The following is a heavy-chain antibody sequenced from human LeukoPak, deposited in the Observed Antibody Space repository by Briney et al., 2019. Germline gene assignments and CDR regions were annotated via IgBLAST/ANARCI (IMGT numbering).Heavy chain of an antibody. CDR2: ISYIGST. J-gene: IGHJ3*02. D-gene: IGHD4-17*01. Sequence: SETLSLTCAVSGDSFSSHYWTWIRQPPGRGLEWIGYISYIGSTNYNPSLKSRVTISIDTSKNQFSLRLSSVTAADTAVYYCARDLVTVTKGFDIWGQGTMVSVSS. CDR3: ARDLVTVTKGFDI. V-gene: IGHV4-59*11. CDR1: GDSFSSHY.